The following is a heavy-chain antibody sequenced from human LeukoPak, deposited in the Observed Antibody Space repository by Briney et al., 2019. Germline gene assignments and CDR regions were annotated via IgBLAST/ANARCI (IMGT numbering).Heavy chain of an antibody. Sequence: MSSETLSLTCTVSGGSISSGDYYWSWIRQPPGKGLEWIGYIYYSGSTYYNPSLKSRVSISVDSSKNQFSLKVSSVTAADTAVYYCARGSDTAAGLYWGQGTPVTVSS. J-gene: IGHJ4*02. CDR1: GGSISSGDYY. V-gene: IGHV4-30-4*01. CDR3: ARGSDTAAGLY. D-gene: IGHD6-13*01. CDR2: IYYSGST.